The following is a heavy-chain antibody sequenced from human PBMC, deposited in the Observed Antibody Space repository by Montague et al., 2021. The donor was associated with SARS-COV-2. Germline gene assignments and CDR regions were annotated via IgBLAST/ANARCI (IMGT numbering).Heavy chain of an antibody. V-gene: IGHV4-39*01. CDR3: ATTGGPTTVAGPFDY. CDR1: GGSISSGGYY. D-gene: IGHD6-19*01. J-gene: IGHJ4*02. CDR2: IYYSGST. Sequence: SETLSLTCTVSGGSISSGGYYWDWIRQPPGMGLEWIGTIYYSGSTDYNPSLKSRVTISVDTSRNQFSLKVSFVTAADTAVYYCATTGGPTTVAGPFDYWGQGTPVTVSS.